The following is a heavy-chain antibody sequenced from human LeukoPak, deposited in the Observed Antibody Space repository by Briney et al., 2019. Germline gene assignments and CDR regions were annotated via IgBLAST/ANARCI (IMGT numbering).Heavy chain of an antibody. CDR2: LSPSGST. D-gene: IGHD4-23*01. J-gene: IGHJ4*02. CDR3: ARDPNSAL. V-gene: IGHV4-4*07. Sequence: SETLSLTCNVSGGSLTSSYWSWIRQPAGKGLEWIGRLSPSGSTNYSPSLKSRVTMSADTSKNQFSLKLTSVTAADTAVYYCARDPNSALWGQGTLVTVSS. CDR1: GGSLTSSY.